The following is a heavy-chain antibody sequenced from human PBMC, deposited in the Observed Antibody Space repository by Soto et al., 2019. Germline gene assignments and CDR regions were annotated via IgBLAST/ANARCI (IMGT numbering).Heavy chain of an antibody. CDR2: ISAYNGNT. V-gene: IGHV1-18*01. Sequence: ASVKVSCKASGYTFTSYGISWVRQAPGQGLEWMGWISAYNGNTNYAQKLQGRVTMTTDTSTSTAYMELRSLRSDDTAVYYCARDSKINIVWGTYYYYGTDVWGEGTKVT. CDR3: ARDSKINIVWGTYYYYGTDV. CDR1: GYTFTSYG. D-gene: IGHD3-16*01. J-gene: IGHJ6*02.